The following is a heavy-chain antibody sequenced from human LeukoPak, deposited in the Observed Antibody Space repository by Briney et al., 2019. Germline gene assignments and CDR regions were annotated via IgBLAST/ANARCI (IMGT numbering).Heavy chain of an antibody. CDR2: IYYSGST. Sequence: SETLSLTCTVSGGSISSYYWSWIRQPPGKGLEWIGYIYYSGSTNYNPSLKSRVTISVDTSKNQFSLKLSSVTAADTAVYYCARGAEVSSGYSEYYFDYWGQGTLVTVSS. J-gene: IGHJ4*02. CDR1: GGSISSYY. V-gene: IGHV4-59*01. CDR3: ARGAEVSSGYSEYYFDY. D-gene: IGHD3-22*01.